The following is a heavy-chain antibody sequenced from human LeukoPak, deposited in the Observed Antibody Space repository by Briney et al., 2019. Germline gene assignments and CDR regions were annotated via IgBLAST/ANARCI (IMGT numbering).Heavy chain of an antibody. V-gene: IGHV3-74*01. J-gene: IGHJ6*02. Sequence: GGSLRLSCAASGFTFKTYWMHWVRQAPGKGLVWVSHSNSDGSSTSYADSVKGRFTISRDNAKNTLYLQMNSLRAEDTAVYYCARCFEYSSSYLYYYYGMDVWGQGTTVTVSS. CDR3: ARCFEYSSSYLYYYYGMDV. CDR2: SNSDGSST. CDR1: GFTFKTYW. D-gene: IGHD6-6*01.